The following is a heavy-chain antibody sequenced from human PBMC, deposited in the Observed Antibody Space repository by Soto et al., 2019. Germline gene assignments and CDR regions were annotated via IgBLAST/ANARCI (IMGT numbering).Heavy chain of an antibody. CDR3: AREITMVRGVRPYSLDY. V-gene: IGHV4-39*07. CDR2: IYYSGST. D-gene: IGHD3-10*01. CDR1: GGSISSSSYY. J-gene: IGHJ4*02. Sequence: SETLSLTCTVSGGSISSSSYYWGWIRQPPGKGLEWIGSIYYSGSTYYNPSLKSRVTISVDTSKNQFSLKLSSVTAADTAVYYCAREITMVRGVRPYSLDYWGQGTLVTVSS.